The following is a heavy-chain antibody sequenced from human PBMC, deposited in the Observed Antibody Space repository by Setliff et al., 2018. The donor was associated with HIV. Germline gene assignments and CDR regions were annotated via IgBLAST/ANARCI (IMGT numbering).Heavy chain of an antibody. V-gene: IGHV1-18*01. CDR1: GYTFTSYG. CDR3: AGDGESRGTYYYGSSGYHSDAFDI. D-gene: IGHD3-22*01. J-gene: IGHJ3*02. Sequence: ASVKVSCKASGYTFTSYGISWVRQAPGQGLDWMGWISTYNRNTNYAQNLQGRVTMTTDTSTSTAYMELRSLISDDTAVYYCAGDGESRGTYYYGSSGYHSDAFDIWGQGTMVTVSS. CDR2: ISTYNRNT.